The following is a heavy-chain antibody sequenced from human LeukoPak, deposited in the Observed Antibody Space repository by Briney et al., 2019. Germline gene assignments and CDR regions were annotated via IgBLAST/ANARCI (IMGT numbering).Heavy chain of an antibody. Sequence: PGGSLRLSCAASGFTFSSYAIHWVRQAPGKGLEWVAFIHYDGSNNYYADSVKGRFTISRDNSKNTLYLQMNSLRGEDTAVYYCAKDDAWGRYKDWGQGTLVTVSS. CDR1: GFTFSSYA. CDR3: AKDDAWGRYKD. J-gene: IGHJ1*01. CDR2: IHYDGSNN. D-gene: IGHD3-16*01. V-gene: IGHV3-30*02.